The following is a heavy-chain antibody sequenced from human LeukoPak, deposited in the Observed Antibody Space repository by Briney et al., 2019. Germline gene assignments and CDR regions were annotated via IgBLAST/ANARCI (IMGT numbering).Heavy chain of an antibody. J-gene: IGHJ4*02. CDR3: AKRWSYIDF. CDR1: GFTFSSCA. Sequence: PGGSLRLSCAASGFTFSSCAMSWVSQAPGKGLEWVSSISAGGGSIYYADSVRGRFTISRDNSGSTLYLQMNTLRADDAAVYFRAKRWSYIDFWGQGTLVTVSS. V-gene: IGHV3-23*01. CDR2: ISAGGGSI. D-gene: IGHD3-3*01.